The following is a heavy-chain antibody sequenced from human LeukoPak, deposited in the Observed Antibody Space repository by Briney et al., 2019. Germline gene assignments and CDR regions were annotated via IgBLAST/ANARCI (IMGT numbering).Heavy chain of an antibody. Sequence: ASVKVSCKVSGYTLTELSMHWVRQAPGQGLEWMGGIIPIFGTANYAQKFQGRVTITADESTSTAYMELSSLRSEGTAVYYCARGSGYDFDYWGQGTLVTVSS. CDR1: GYTLTELS. D-gene: IGHD5-12*01. CDR3: ARGSGYDFDY. J-gene: IGHJ4*02. CDR2: IIPIFGTA. V-gene: IGHV1-69*13.